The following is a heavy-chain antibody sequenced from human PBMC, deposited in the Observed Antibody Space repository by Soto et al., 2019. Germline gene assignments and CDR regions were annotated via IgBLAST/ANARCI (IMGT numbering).Heavy chain of an antibody. Sequence: GASVKVSCKASGGTFSSYAIGWVRQAPGQGLEWMGGIIPIFGTANYAQKFQGRVTITADESTSTAYMELSSLRSEDTAVYYCARDQNDYVYYYGMDVWGQGTTVTVSS. CDR3: ARDQNDYVYYYGMDV. V-gene: IGHV1-69*13. CDR2: IIPIFGTA. CDR1: GGTFSSYA. J-gene: IGHJ6*02. D-gene: IGHD4-17*01.